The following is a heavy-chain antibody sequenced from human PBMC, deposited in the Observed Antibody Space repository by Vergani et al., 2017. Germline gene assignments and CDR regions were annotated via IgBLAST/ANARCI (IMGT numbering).Heavy chain of an antibody. Sequence: QVQLVESGGGVVQPGRSLRLSCAASGFTFSSYGMHWVRQAPGKGLGWVAVISYDGSNKYYADSVKGRFTISRDNSKNTLYLQMNSLRAEDTAVYYCAKEDCSSTSCYYYYYYMDVWGKGTTVTVSS. J-gene: IGHJ6*03. D-gene: IGHD2-2*01. CDR3: AKEDCSSTSCYYYYYYMDV. V-gene: IGHV3-30*18. CDR2: ISYDGSNK. CDR1: GFTFSSYG.